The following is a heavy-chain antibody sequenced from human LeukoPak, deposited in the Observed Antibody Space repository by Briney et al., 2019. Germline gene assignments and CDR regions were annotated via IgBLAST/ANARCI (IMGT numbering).Heavy chain of an antibody. Sequence: GGSLRLSCAASGFTFSSYGMHRVRQAPGKGLEWVAVISYDGSNKYYADSVKGRFTISRDNPKNTLYLQMNSLRAEDTAVYYCAKSIAARTFDYWGQGTLVTVSS. V-gene: IGHV3-30*18. CDR2: ISYDGSNK. CDR3: AKSIAARTFDY. D-gene: IGHD6-6*01. J-gene: IGHJ4*02. CDR1: GFTFSSYG.